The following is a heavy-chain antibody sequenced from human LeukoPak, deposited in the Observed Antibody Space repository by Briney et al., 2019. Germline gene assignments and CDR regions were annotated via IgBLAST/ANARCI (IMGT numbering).Heavy chain of an antibody. CDR3: ATGFLSSLGLVMGVDFDY. J-gene: IGHJ4*02. V-gene: IGHV1-24*01. Sequence: ASVKVSCKVSGYTLTELSMHWVRQAPGKGLEWMGGFDPEDGETIYAQKFQGRVTMTEDTSTDTAYMELSSLRSEDTAVYYCATGFLSSLGLVMGVDFDYWGQGTLVTVSS. CDR2: FDPEDGET. D-gene: IGHD6-19*01. CDR1: GYTLTELS.